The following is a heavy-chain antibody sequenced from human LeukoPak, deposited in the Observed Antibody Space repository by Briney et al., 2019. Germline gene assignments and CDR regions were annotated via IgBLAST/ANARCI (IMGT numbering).Heavy chain of an antibody. V-gene: IGHV4-61*01. CDR2: IYYSGST. CDR3: ARGTMMVGP. CDR1: GGSVSGGSYF. Sequence: SETLSLTCTVSGGSVSGGSYFWSWIRQPPGKGLEWIGYIYYSGSTNYNPSLKSRLTMSVDTSKNQFSLKLSSVTAADTAVYYCARGTMMVGPWGQGTLVTVSS. D-gene: IGHD3-22*01. J-gene: IGHJ5*02.